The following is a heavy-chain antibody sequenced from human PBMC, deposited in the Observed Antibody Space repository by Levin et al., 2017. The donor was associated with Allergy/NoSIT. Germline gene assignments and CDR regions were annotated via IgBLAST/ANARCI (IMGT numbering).Heavy chain of an antibody. CDR2: IYYVGNT. J-gene: IGHJ1*01. CDR1: GGSISSRTHY. V-gene: IGHV4-39*01. CDR3: ARLGLPVVVVPAAIEH. Sequence: SETLSLTCNVSGGSISSRTHYWGWIRQPPGKGLEWIGNIYYVGNTYYNPSLASRITMSVDTSQNQVSLRLSSVTVADTAVYYCARLGLPVVVVPAAIEHWGQGILVTVSS. D-gene: IGHD2-2*01.